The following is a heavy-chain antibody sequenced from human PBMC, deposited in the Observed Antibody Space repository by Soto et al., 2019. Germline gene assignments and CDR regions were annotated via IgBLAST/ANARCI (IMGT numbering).Heavy chain of an antibody. Sequence: HPGGSLRLSCAASGFTFSSYAMSWVRQAPGKGLEWVSAISGSGGSTYYADSVKGRFTISRDNSKNTLYLQMNSLRAEDTAVYYCARIIMITFGGVIALDYWGQGTLVTVSS. CDR2: ISGSGGST. J-gene: IGHJ4*02. CDR1: GFTFSSYA. V-gene: IGHV3-23*01. D-gene: IGHD3-16*02. CDR3: ARIIMITFGGVIALDY.